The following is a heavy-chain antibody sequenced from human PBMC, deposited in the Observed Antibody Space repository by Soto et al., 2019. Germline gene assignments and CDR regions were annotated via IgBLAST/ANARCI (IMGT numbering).Heavy chain of an antibody. V-gene: IGHV3-30-3*01. CDR2: ISYEGTNK. CDR3: ARDPGFLEWLPIAYFDF. CDR1: GFTFSSHG. Sequence: QVQLVEFGGGVVQPGESLRLSFAASGFTFSSHGIHWVRQAPGKGLEWVAEISYEGTNKYYAESVKGRFTISRDNSKNTLFLEMNNLRPEDTAIYYCARDPGFLEWLPIAYFDFWGQGTLVTVSS. J-gene: IGHJ4*02. D-gene: IGHD3-3*01.